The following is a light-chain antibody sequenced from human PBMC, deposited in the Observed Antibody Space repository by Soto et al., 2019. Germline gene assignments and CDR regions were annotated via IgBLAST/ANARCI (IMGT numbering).Light chain of an antibody. J-gene: IGKJ2*01. Sequence: EIVLTQSPGILSLSPGERATLSCRASQSVSGNYLAWYQQKPGQSPRLLIYGSADRATGIPDRFSGSGSGTDYTLTISRVEPEDFAVYYCQQYGSSPPYTFGQGTKVEIK. CDR3: QQYGSSPPYT. V-gene: IGKV3-20*01. CDR2: GSA. CDR1: QSVSGNY.